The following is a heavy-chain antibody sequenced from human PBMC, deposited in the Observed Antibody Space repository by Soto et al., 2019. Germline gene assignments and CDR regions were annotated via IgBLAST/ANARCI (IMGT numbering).Heavy chain of an antibody. CDR1: GFTFNIYA. CDR3: AKLNDYDILTGYRSEYFQH. V-gene: IGHV3-23*01. Sequence: EVQLLESGGGLVQPGGSLRLSCAASGFTFNIYAMTWVRQAPGKGLGGVSGISGSGGRTYYADSVKGRFTISRDNSKNTLDLQMNSLRAEDTAVYYCAKLNDYDILTGYRSEYFQHWGQGTLVTVSS. CDR2: ISGSGGRT. J-gene: IGHJ1*01. D-gene: IGHD3-9*01.